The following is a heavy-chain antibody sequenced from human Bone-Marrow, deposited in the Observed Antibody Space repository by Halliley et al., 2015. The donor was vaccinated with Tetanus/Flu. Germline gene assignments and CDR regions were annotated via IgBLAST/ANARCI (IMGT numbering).Heavy chain of an antibody. Sequence: LEWIGDLSYSGSPNYNPSPKSRITLSVDTSKNQLSLKLSSVTAADTAVYYCAMSGRGYSYDARGRGTLVTVSS. V-gene: IGHV4-59*01. CDR2: LSYSGSP. D-gene: IGHD5-18*01. CDR3: AMSGRGYSYDA. J-gene: IGHJ4*02.